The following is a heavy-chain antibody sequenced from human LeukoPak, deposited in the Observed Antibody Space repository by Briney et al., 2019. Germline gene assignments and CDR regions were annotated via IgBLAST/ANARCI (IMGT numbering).Heavy chain of an antibody. V-gene: IGHV4-30-4*01. D-gene: IGHD2-15*01. CDR1: GGSISSGDYY. J-gene: IGHJ5*02. CDR3: AREPPGPGGSNWFDP. CDR2: IYYSGST. Sequence: SQTLSLTCTVSGGSISSGDYYWSWIRQPPGKGLEWIGYIYYSGSTYYNPSLKSRVTISVDTSKNQFSLKLSSVTAADTAVYYCAREPPGPGGSNWFDPWGQGTLVTVSS.